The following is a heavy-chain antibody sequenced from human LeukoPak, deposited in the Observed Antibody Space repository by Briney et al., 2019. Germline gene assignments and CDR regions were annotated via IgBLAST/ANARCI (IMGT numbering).Heavy chain of an antibody. V-gene: IGHV4-59*01. Sequence: SETPSPTCPGSGGSLSRYYWSWVRQPPGEGQGWIGYIYYSGSTNYNPSLKSRVTISVDTSKNQFSLKLSSVTAADTAVYYCARDGYSGSDALWGQGTLVTVSS. CDR3: ARDGYSGSDAL. CDR2: IYYSGST. J-gene: IGHJ4*02. CDR1: GGSLSRYY. D-gene: IGHD5-12*01.